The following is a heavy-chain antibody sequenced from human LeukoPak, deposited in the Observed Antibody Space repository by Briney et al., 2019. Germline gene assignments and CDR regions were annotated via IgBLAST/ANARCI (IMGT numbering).Heavy chain of an antibody. D-gene: IGHD3-22*01. J-gene: IGHJ2*01. CDR2: ISSSGSTI. Sequence: GGSLRLSCAASGITFSSHAMTWVRQAPGKGLEWVSYISSSGSTIYYADSVKGRFTISRDNAKNSLYLQMNSLRAEDTAVYYCARDYYDSSGYLRYWYFDLWGRGTLVTVSS. CDR3: ARDYYDSSGYLRYWYFDL. V-gene: IGHV3-48*03. CDR1: GITFSSHA.